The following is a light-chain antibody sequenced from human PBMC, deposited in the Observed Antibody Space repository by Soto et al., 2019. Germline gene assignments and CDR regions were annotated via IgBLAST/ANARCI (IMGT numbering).Light chain of an antibody. V-gene: IGKV1-27*01. CDR1: QGISNY. J-gene: IGKJ5*01. CDR2: AAS. Sequence: DIQMTQSPSSLSASVGDRVTISCRASQGISNYLAWYQQIPGKLPKLLIYAASTLQSGVPSRFSGSGSGTDFTLTISSLQPEDVASYYCQNHNSAPITFGQGTRLEI. CDR3: QNHNSAPIT.